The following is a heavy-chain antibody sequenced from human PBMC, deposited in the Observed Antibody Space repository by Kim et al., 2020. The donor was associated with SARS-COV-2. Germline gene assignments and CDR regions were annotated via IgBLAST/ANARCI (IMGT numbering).Heavy chain of an antibody. D-gene: IGHD1-26*01. CDR3: ARPGSAGYFDL. CDR2: IYYSGST. J-gene: IGHJ2*01. Sequence: SETLSLTCTVSGGSISSSSYYWGWIRQPPGKGLEWIGSIYYSGSTYYNPSLKSRVTISVDTSKNQFSLKLSSVTAADTAVYYCARPGSAGYFDLWGRGTLVTVSS. V-gene: IGHV4-39*01. CDR1: GGSISSSSYY.